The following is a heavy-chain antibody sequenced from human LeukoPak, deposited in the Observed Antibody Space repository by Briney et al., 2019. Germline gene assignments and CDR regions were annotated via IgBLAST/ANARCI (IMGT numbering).Heavy chain of an antibody. CDR2: IYHSGST. CDR3: ARYGGGHYDSSGYH. CDR1: GGSISSSNW. Sequence: PSETLSLTCAVSGGSISSSNWWSWVRQPPGKGLEWIGEIYHSGSTNYNPSLKSRVTISVDKSKNQFSLKLSSVTAADTAVYYCARYGGGHYDSSGYHWGQGTLVTVSS. D-gene: IGHD3-22*01. J-gene: IGHJ5*02. V-gene: IGHV4-4*02.